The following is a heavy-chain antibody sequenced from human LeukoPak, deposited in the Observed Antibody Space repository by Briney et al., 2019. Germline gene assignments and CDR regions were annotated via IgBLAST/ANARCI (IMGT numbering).Heavy chain of an antibody. J-gene: IGHJ4*02. CDR2: IKQDGSEK. CDR1: GFTFSSYS. V-gene: IGHV3-7*01. Sequence: GGSLRLSCAASGFTFSSYSMNWVRQAPGKGLEWVANIKQDGSEKYYVDSVKGRFTISRDNAKDSLYLQMNNLRAEGTAVYYCAKWTSSWYGNDYWGQGTLVTVSS. D-gene: IGHD6-13*01. CDR3: AKWTSSWYGNDY.